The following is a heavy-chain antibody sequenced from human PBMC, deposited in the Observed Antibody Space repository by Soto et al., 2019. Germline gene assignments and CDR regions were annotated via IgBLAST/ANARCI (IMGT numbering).Heavy chain of an antibody. J-gene: IGHJ4*02. CDR3: ARRGGATIMDY. Sequence: QLQLRESGPGLVKPSETLSLTCTVSGGSISSSSYYWDWIRQPPGKGLEWIGSIYYSGSTYYNPSLKSRVTISVDTSKKQFSLKLSSVTAADTAVYYCARRGGATIMDYWGQGTLVTVSS. D-gene: IGHD5-12*01. CDR1: GGSISSSSYY. V-gene: IGHV4-39*01. CDR2: IYYSGST.